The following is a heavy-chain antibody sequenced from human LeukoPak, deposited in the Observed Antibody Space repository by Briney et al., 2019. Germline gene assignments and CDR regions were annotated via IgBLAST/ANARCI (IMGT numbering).Heavy chain of an antibody. Sequence: SETLSLTCTVSGGSISSGGYYWSWIRQPPGKGLEWIGYIYYSGSTYYNPSLKSRVTISVDTSKNQFSLKLSSVTAADTAVYYCARDRIAAAGNGFDYSGQGTLVTVSS. J-gene: IGHJ4*02. CDR1: GGSISSGGYY. CDR3: ARDRIAAAGNGFDY. CDR2: IYYSGST. V-gene: IGHV4-31*03. D-gene: IGHD6-13*01.